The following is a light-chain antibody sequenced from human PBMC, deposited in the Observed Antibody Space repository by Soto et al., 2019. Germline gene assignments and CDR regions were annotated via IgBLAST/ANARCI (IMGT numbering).Light chain of an antibody. Sequence: DIPMTQSPSSLSASVGDRVTITCRASQTISSYLNWYQQTPGRAPKLLIYAASSLQGGVPSRFSGSGSGTDFTLTISSLQPEDFATFHCQQTYSTPSTWTFGQGTKVEIK. J-gene: IGKJ1*01. CDR1: QTISSY. V-gene: IGKV1-39*01. CDR2: AAS. CDR3: QQTYSTPSTWT.